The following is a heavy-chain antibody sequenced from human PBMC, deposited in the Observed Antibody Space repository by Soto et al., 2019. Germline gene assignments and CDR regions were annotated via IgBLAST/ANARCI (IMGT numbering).Heavy chain of an antibody. V-gene: IGHV4-38-2*01. CDR3: ARAYSYDYVWGSYRHYFDY. J-gene: IGHJ4*02. CDR2: TYHSGST. D-gene: IGHD3-16*02. Sequence: SETLSLTCAVSGYSISSGYYWGWIRQPPGKGLEWIGSTYHSGSTYYNPSLKSRVTISVDTSKNQFSLKLSSVTAADTAVYYCARAYSYDYVWGSYRHYFDYWGQGTLVTAPQ. CDR1: GYSISSGYY.